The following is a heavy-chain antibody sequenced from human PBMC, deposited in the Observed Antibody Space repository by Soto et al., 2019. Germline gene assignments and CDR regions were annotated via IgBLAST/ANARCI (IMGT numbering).Heavy chain of an antibody. J-gene: IGHJ5*02. Sequence: QVQLVQSGAEVKKPGSSVKVSCKASGGTFSSYTISWVRQAPGQGLEWMGRIIPILGIANYAQKFQGRVTIPADKSTSPAYMELSSLRSEDTAVYYCARGAYSSSWYVNWFDPWGQGTLVTVSS. CDR3: ARGAYSSSWYVNWFDP. CDR2: IIPILGIA. D-gene: IGHD6-13*01. V-gene: IGHV1-69*02. CDR1: GGTFSSYT.